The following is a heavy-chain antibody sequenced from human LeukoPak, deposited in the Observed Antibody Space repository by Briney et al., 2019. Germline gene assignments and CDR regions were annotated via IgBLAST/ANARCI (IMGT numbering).Heavy chain of an antibody. CDR1: GFIFSSYA. CDR2: IYYSGST. Sequence: LRLSCAASGFIFSSYAMSWIRQPPGKGLEWIGYIYYSGSTYYNPSLKSRVTISVDTSKNQFSLKLSSVTAADTAVYYCARAPGNWYFDLWGRGTLVTVSS. J-gene: IGHJ2*01. V-gene: IGHV4-30-4*08. CDR3: ARAPGNWYFDL.